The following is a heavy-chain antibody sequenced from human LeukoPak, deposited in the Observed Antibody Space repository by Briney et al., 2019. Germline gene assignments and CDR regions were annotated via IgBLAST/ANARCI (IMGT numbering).Heavy chain of an antibody. J-gene: IGHJ6*03. Sequence: PSETLSLTCTVSGGSISSSSYYWGWIRQPPGKGLEWIGSIYYSGSTYYNPSLKSRVTISVDTSKNQFSLKLSSVTAADTAVYYCARLRYGSGSLSRYYMDVWGKGTTVTISS. CDR3: ARLRYGSGSLSRYYMDV. CDR2: IYYSGST. V-gene: IGHV4-39*01. D-gene: IGHD3-10*01. CDR1: GGSISSSSYY.